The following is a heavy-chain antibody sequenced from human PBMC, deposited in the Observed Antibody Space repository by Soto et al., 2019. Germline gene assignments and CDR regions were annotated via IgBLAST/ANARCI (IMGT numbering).Heavy chain of an antibody. CDR1: GGSISSYY. D-gene: IGHD4-17*01. V-gene: IGHV4-59*08. CDR2: IYYTGST. CDR3: ARRRAFGDFDFDY. J-gene: IGHJ4*02. Sequence: QVQLQESGPGLVEPSETLSLTCTVSGGSISSYYWSWIRQPPGKGLEWIGYIYYTGSTNYNPSLKSRVTILIDTSKNQFSLKLNSVTAADTAVYYCARRRAFGDFDFDYWGQGTLVTVSS.